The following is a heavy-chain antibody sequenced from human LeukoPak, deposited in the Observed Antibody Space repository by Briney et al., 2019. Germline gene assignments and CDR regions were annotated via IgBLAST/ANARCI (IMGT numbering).Heavy chain of an antibody. CDR3: ARRSNWNDDRLDY. Sequence: SETLSLTCTVSGGSISSSSYYWGWIRQPPGKGLEWIGSNYYSGSTYYNPSLKSRVTISVDTSKNQFSLKLSSVTAADTAVSYCARRSNWNDDRLDYWGQGTLVTVSS. J-gene: IGHJ4*02. V-gene: IGHV4-39*01. CDR2: NYYSGST. CDR1: GGSISSSSYY. D-gene: IGHD1-1*01.